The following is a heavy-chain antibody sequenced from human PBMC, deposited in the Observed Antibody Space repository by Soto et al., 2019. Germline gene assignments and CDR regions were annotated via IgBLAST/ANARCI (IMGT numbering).Heavy chain of an antibody. CDR3: ARDPDSSGWYYFQR. J-gene: IGHJ1*01. V-gene: IGHV3-23*01. Sequence: EVQLLESGGGLVQPGGSLRLSCAASGFTFSSYAMNWVRQAPGKGLEWVSAIRGSGASTYYADSVKGRFTISRDNSKNTLYLQMNSLRAEDTAVYFCARDPDSSGWYYFQRWGQGTLVTVSS. CDR2: IRGSGAST. CDR1: GFTFSSYA. D-gene: IGHD6-19*01.